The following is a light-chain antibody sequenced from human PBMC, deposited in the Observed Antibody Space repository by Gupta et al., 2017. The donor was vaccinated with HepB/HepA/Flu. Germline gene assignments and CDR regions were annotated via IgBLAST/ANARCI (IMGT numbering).Light chain of an antibody. CDR3: QQYDNWVT. Sequence: EKLMTQSPATLSVSPGERATLSCRASEGIGRKLAWYQQKPGQPPRLLMYDSSTRVTGIPARFSCSGSGTKFTLTISSLQSEDFAVYYCQQYDNWVTFGGGTKVEI. CDR1: EGIGRK. CDR2: DSS. V-gene: IGKV3-15*01. J-gene: IGKJ4*01.